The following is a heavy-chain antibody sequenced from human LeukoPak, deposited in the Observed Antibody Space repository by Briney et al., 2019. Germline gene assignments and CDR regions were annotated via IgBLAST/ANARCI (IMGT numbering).Heavy chain of an antibody. J-gene: IGHJ5*02. V-gene: IGHV1-2*02. D-gene: IGHD3-9*01. CDR1: GYTFTGFY. CDR3: AREASESGYFDWMPSYKNWFDP. CDR2: INPNNGGT. Sequence: ASVKVSCKASGYTFTGFYIHWVRQAPGQGLEWMGWINPNNGGTNYAQKFQGRVTMTRDTSITTVYMELSRLRSDDTAVYYCAREASESGYFDWMPSYKNWFDPWGQGTLVTVSS.